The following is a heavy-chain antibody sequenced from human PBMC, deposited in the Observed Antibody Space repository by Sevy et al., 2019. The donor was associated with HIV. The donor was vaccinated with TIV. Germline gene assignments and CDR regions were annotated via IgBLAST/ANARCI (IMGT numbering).Heavy chain of an antibody. D-gene: IGHD6-13*01. CDR2: IYYSGST. CDR3: AVKFYSSSWSFEY. Sequence: SETLSLTCTVSGGSISSSSYYWGWIRQPPGKGLEWIGSIYYSGSTSYNPSLRSRVTISVDTSNNQFSLKLSSVTAADTAVYYCAVKFYSSSWSFEYWGQGTLVTVSS. CDR1: GGSISSSSYY. J-gene: IGHJ4*02. V-gene: IGHV4-39*01.